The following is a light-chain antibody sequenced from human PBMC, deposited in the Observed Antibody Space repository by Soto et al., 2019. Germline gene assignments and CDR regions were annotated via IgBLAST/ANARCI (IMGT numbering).Light chain of an antibody. Sequence: DIVMTQSPDSLAVSLGERATINCKSSQSVLSSSNKKNYLAWHQQKPGQPPKLLISWASSRQSGVPDRFSGSGSGTDFTLTISSLQAEDVAVYYCQQHYSAPLTFARGTKVEIK. J-gene: IGKJ4*01. CDR2: WAS. CDR1: QSVLSSSNKKNY. V-gene: IGKV4-1*01. CDR3: QQHYSAPLT.